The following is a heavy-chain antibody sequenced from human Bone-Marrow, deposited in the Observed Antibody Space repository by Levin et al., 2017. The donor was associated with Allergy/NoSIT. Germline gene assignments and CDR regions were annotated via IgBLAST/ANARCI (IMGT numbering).Heavy chain of an antibody. Sequence: GESLKISCAASGFTFSSYAMHWVRQAPGKGLEWVAVISYDGSNKYYADSVKGRFTISRDNSKNTLYLQMNSLRAEDTAVYYCARDVPYDFWSVWRYYFDYWGQGTLVTVSS. V-gene: IGHV3-30-3*01. J-gene: IGHJ4*02. D-gene: IGHD3-3*01. CDR2: ISYDGSNK. CDR1: GFTFSSYA. CDR3: ARDVPYDFWSVWRYYFDY.